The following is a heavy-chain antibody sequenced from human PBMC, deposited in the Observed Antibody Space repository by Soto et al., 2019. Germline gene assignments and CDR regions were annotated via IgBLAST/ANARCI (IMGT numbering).Heavy chain of an antibody. V-gene: IGHV3-30*18. J-gene: IGHJ4*02. D-gene: IGHD6-6*01. CDR1: GFAFSSYG. CDR3: AKDSSSSFDY. Sequence: QVQLEESGGGVVQPGRSLRLSCAASGFAFSSYGMHWVRQAPGKGLEWVAVISYDGSNKDYADSVKGRFTISRDNSKNTLYLQMNSLRAEDTAVYYCAKDSSSSFDYWGQGTLVTVSS. CDR2: ISYDGSNK.